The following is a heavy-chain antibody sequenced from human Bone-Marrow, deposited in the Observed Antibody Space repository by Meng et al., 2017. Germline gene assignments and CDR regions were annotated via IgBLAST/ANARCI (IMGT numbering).Heavy chain of an antibody. CDR1: RFTVSSNY. CDR3: ARGITMVRGAREGAFDI. D-gene: IGHD3-10*01. J-gene: IGHJ3*02. Sequence: GESLKISCAASRFTVSSNYMSWVRQAPGKGLEWVSVIYSGGSTYYADSVKGRFTISRDNSKNTLYLQMNSLRAEDTAVYYCARGITMVRGAREGAFDIWGQGTMVTVSS. CDR2: IYSGGST. V-gene: IGHV3-53*05.